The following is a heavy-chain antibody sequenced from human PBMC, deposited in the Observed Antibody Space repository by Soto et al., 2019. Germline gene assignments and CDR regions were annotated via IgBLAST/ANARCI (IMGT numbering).Heavy chain of an antibody. CDR3: AKDQGSSWYEIDY. CDR2: ISGSGGST. J-gene: IGHJ4*02. CDR1: GFTFSNYA. D-gene: IGHD6-13*01. Sequence: GALRLSCAASGFTFSNYAVTWVRQAPGKGLEWVSTISGSGGSTYYADSVKGRFTISRDNSKNTLYLQMNSLRAEDTAVYYCAKDQGSSWYEIDYWGQGTLVTVSS. V-gene: IGHV3-23*01.